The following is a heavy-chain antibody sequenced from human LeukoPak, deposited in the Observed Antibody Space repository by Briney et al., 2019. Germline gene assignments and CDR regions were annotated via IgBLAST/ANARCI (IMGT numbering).Heavy chain of an antibody. D-gene: IGHD3-10*01. Sequence: GGSLRLSCAASGFTFDDYAMHWVRQAPGKGLEWVSGISWNSGSIRYADSVKGRFTISRDNAKNSLYLQMNSLRAEDTALYYCAKDSGGFDYWGQGTLVTVSS. V-gene: IGHV3-9*01. CDR1: GFTFDDYA. CDR2: ISWNSGSI. J-gene: IGHJ4*02. CDR3: AKDSGGFDY.